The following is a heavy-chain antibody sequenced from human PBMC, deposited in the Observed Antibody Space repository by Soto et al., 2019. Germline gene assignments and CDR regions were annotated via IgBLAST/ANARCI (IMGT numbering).Heavy chain of an antibody. CDR1: GGSVSSGSYY. V-gene: IGHV4-61*01. J-gene: IGHJ4*02. D-gene: IGHD3-10*01. CDR2: IYYSGST. CDR3: AREGRWLDY. Sequence: QVQLQESGPGLVKPSETLSLTCTVSGGSVSSGSYYWSWIRQPPGKGLEWIGYIYYSGSTNYNPSLKSRVTISVDTSKNQFSLKLSSVTAADTAVYYCAREGRWLDYWGQGTLVTVSA.